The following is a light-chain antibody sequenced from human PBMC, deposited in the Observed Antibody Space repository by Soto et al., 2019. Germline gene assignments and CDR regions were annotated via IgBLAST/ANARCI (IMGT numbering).Light chain of an antibody. CDR2: DVS. CDR1: SSDVGGYNY. J-gene: IGLJ2*01. CDR3: SSYTSSSTLVV. V-gene: IGLV2-14*01. Sequence: QSALTQPASVSGSPGQSITISCTGTSSDVGGYNYVSWYQQHPGKAPKLMIYDVSNRPSGVSNRFSGSKSGNTASLTISGLQDEDEAEYYCSSYTSSSTLVVFGGGTKVTVL.